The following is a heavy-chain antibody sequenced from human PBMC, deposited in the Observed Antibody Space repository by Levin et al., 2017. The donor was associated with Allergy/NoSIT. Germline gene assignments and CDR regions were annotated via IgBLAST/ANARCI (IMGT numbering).Heavy chain of an antibody. CDR2: IRSKANSYAT. D-gene: IGHD3-10*01. J-gene: IGHJ4*02. V-gene: IGHV3-73*01. CDR1: GFTFSGSA. Sequence: GGSLRLSCAASGFTFSGSAMHWVRQASGKGLEWVGRIRSKANSYATAYAASVKGRFTISRDDSKNTAYLQMNSLKTEDTAVYYCTPPPYGSGPIDYWGQGTLVTVSS. CDR3: TPPPYGSGPIDY.